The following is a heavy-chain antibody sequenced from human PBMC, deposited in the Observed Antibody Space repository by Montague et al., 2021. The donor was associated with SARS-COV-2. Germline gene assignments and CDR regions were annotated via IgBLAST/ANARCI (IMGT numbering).Heavy chain of an antibody. D-gene: IGHD3-22*01. V-gene: IGHV3-9*01. Sequence: SLRLSCVASGFTFGDHAMHWVRQAPGKGPEWISCITWDSGTLGYADSXKGRFTISRDNAKNSLYLQMNSLRVEDTALYYCAKDFDYYDSSGYFDYWGQGTLVTVSS. CDR3: AKDFDYYDSSGYFDY. J-gene: IGHJ4*02. CDR2: ITWDSGTL. CDR1: GFTFGDHA.